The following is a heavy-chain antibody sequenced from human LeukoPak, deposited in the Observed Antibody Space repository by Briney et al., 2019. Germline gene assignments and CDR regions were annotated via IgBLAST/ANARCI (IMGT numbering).Heavy chain of an antibody. CDR1: GDSVSSNSAA. D-gene: IGHD1-26*01. Sequence: SQTLSLTCAISGDSVSSNSAAWNWLRQSPSRGLEWLGRTYYRCRWYNDYAVSVKSRITMNPDTSKNQLSLQLNSVTPEDTAVYYCARVGHSGSLGAWGQGTLVTVSS. J-gene: IGHJ5*02. CDR3: ARVGHSGSLGA. CDR2: TYYRCRWYN. V-gene: IGHV6-1*01.